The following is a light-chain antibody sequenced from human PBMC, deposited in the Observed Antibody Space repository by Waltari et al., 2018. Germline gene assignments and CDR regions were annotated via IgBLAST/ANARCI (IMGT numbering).Light chain of an antibody. CDR3: QKLNSYPPTT. J-gene: IGKJ5*01. V-gene: IGKV1-9*01. CDR2: SAS. CDR1: QGISSY. Sequence: DIQLTQSPSFLSASVGDRVTITCRASQGISSYLAWYQQKPGRAPKLLIYSASTLQSRVPSRFSGSGSGTEFTLTISSLQPEDFATYYCQKLNSYPPTTFGQGTRLEIK.